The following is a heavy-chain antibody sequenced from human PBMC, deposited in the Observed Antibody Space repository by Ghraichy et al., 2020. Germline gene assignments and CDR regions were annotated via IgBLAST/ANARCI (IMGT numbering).Heavy chain of an antibody. CDR3: ARDTWGYFDH. CDR2: MNQAGSEK. Sequence: GGSLRLSCAASGFTFSNYWMSWVRQAPGKGLEWVANMNQAGSEKFYVDSLKDRFTISRENAKNSLYLEMNSLRAEDTAIYYCARDTWGYFDHWGQGTLVTVSS. D-gene: IGHD3-16*01. J-gene: IGHJ4*02. V-gene: IGHV3-7*01. CDR1: GFTFSNYW.